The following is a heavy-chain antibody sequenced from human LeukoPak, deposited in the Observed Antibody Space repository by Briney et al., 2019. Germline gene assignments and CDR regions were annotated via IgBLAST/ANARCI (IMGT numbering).Heavy chain of an antibody. V-gene: IGHV4-39*07. Sequence: PSETLSLTCTVSGGSISSSSYYWGWIRQPPGKGLEWIGSIYYSGSTYYNPSLKSRVTISVDTSKNQFSLKLSSVTAADTAVYYCARYYYGSGSYPPLYYYYYMDVWGKGTTVTVSS. CDR2: IYYSGST. CDR3: ARYYYGSGSYPPLYYYYYMDV. J-gene: IGHJ6*03. CDR1: GGSISSSSYY. D-gene: IGHD3-10*01.